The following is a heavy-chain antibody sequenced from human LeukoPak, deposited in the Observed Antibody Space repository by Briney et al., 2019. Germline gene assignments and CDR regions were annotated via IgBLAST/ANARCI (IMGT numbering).Heavy chain of an antibody. CDR2: IWYDGSNK. J-gene: IGHJ4*02. V-gene: IGHV3-33*01. Sequence: GRSLRLSCAVSGFTFSSYGMHWVRQAPGKGLEWVAVIWYDGSNKYYADSVKGRFTISRDNSKNTLYLQMNSLRAEDTAVYYCARGYGSGNDFDYWGQGTLVTVSS. CDR3: ARGYGSGNDFDY. CDR1: GFTFSSYG. D-gene: IGHD3-10*01.